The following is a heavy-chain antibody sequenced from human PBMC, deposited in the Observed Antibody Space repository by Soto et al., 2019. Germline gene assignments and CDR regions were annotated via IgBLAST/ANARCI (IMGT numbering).Heavy chain of an antibody. V-gene: IGHV3-48*03. CDR1: EFTFSTYE. J-gene: IGHJ4*02. D-gene: IGHD2-2*01. Sequence: GGSLRLSCVTSEFTFSTYEMNWVRQAPGKGLEWVSYISGSGNIIYYADSVKGRFTISRDNAKSSRSLQMDSLRAEDTAVYYCVRRYCSSTSCTFDYWGQGTLVTVSS. CDR2: ISGSGNII. CDR3: VRRYCSSTSCTFDY.